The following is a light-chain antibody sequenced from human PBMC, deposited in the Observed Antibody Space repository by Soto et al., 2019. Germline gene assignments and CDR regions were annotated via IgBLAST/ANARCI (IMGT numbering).Light chain of an antibody. CDR3: QQSYIPPYT. CDR1: QGISVH. V-gene: IGKV1-39*01. CDR2: AAS. Sequence: DIQMTQSPSSLSASVGDTVTITCRASQGISVHLNWYQQKPGKVPKLLIYAASNLHSGVPSRFSGSGSETYFALTISSLQPEDFATYYGQQSYIPPYTFGQGTRLEIK. J-gene: IGKJ2*01.